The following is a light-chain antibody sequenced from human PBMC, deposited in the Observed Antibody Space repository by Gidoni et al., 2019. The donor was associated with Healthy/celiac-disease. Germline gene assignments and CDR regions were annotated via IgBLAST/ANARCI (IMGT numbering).Light chain of an antibody. Sequence: EIVMTQSPTPLSVSPGERATLSCRASQSVNSNLAWYQQKPGQAPRLLIYGASTGATGIPARFSGSGSGTEFTLTISSLQSEDFAVYSCQQYHNWPPPWTFGQGTKVEIK. CDR3: QQYHNWPPPWT. J-gene: IGKJ1*01. CDR1: QSVNSN. V-gene: IGKV3-15*01. CDR2: GAS.